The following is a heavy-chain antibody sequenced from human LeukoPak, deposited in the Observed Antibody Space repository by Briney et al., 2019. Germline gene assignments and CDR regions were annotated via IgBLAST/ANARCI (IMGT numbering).Heavy chain of an antibody. CDR1: GFTFDKYG. V-gene: IGHV3-23*01. J-gene: IGHJ3*02. D-gene: IGHD3-10*01. CDR3: VRDGMGGIKAFDM. CDR2: ISGGGHST. Sequence: GGSLRLSCAASGFTFDKYGMTWVRQAPGRGLEWVSTISGGGHSTYYADSVKGRFTISRDNAKNSVYLQMTSLRAEDTALYYCVRDGMGGIKAFDMWGQGTVVTVSS.